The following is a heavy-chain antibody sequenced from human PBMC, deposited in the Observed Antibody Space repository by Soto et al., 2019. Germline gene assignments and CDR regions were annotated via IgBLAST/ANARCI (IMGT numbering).Heavy chain of an antibody. CDR2: TDPSDSYT. Sequence: GESLKISCKGSGYSFTSYWISWVRQMPGKGLEWMGRTDPSDSYTNYSPSFQGHVTISADKSISTAYLQWSSLKASDTAMYYCARHPDGVQQLDDWGQGTLVTVSS. V-gene: IGHV5-10-1*01. D-gene: IGHD1-1*01. CDR3: ARHPDGVQQLDD. J-gene: IGHJ4*02. CDR1: GYSFTSYW.